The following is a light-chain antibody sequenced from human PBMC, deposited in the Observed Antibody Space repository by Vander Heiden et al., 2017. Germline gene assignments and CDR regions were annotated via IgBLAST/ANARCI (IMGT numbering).Light chain of an antibody. CDR3: QQADSFPLT. CDR1: QDVSSW. V-gene: IGKV1-12*01. CDR2: ATA. Sequence: DIQMTQSPSSVSASVGDRVTITCRASQDVSSWLAWYQQKPGKAPKLLICATASLHDGVPSRFSGSGSGTEFTLTISSLQPEDFATYYCQQADSFPLTFGGGTKVEV. J-gene: IGKJ4*01.